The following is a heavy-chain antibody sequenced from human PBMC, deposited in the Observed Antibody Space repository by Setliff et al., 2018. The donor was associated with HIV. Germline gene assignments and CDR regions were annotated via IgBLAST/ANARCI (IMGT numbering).Heavy chain of an antibody. CDR3: ARGHCSGTNCYGVDYYGMDV. J-gene: IGHJ6*02. V-gene: IGHV4-4*02. Sequence: WWTWVRQAPGKGLEWIGEIYHSEYTNYNPSLKSRVSMSVDKSKSQFSVKLTSVTAADTAVYYCARGHCSGTNCYGVDYYGMDVWGQGTTVTVSS. D-gene: IGHD2-2*01. CDR2: IYHSEYT. CDR1: W.